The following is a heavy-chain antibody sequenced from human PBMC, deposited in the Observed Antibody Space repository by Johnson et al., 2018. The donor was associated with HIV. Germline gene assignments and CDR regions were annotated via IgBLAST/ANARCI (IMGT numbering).Heavy chain of an antibody. CDR2: ISYDGSVK. D-gene: IGHD3-16*01. Sequence: QVQLVESGGGVVQPGRSLRLSCVASGFTFRNYGMHWVRQAPGKGLEWVAVISYDGSVKYYADAVKGRFTISRDNSKNTLYLQMNSLRAEDTAVYYCAKAMGGLLLAHAFDIWGQGTKVTVSS. CDR1: GFTFRNYG. CDR3: AKAMGGLLLAHAFDI. J-gene: IGHJ3*02. V-gene: IGHV3-30*18.